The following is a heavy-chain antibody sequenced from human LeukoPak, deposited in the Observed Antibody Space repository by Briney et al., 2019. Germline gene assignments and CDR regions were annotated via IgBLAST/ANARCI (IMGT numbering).Heavy chain of an antibody. Sequence: PSETLSLTCTVSGGSLSRYYWNWIRQPPGKGLEWIGYIYYSGSTNYNPSLKSRVTISVDTSKNQFSLKLSSVTAADTAVYYCARGGWYPESFQHWGQGALVTVSS. V-gene: IGHV4-59*01. D-gene: IGHD6-19*01. J-gene: IGHJ1*01. CDR1: GGSLSRYY. CDR3: ARGGWYPESFQH. CDR2: IYYSGST.